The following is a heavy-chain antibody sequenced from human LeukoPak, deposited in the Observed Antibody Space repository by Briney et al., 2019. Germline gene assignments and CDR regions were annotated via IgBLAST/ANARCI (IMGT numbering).Heavy chain of an antibody. CDR3: ARSRTGGGYYYWYFDL. CDR2: IYYSGST. J-gene: IGHJ2*01. V-gene: IGHV4-59*01. D-gene: IGHD3-22*01. CDR1: GGSISSYY. Sequence: SETLSLTCTVSGGSISSYYWSWIRQPPGKGLEWIGYIYYSGSTNYNPSLKSRVTIPVDTSKNQFSLKLSSVTAADTAVYYCARSRTGGGYYYWYFDLWGRGTLVTVSS.